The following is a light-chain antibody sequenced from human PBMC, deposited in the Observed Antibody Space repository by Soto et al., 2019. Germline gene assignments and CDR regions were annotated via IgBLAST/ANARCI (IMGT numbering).Light chain of an antibody. Sequence: IVLTQSPGTLSFSPGERRNLSCRASQSVRGTSLAWYQQTPGQAPRLLIYDASSRATGIPDRFSGGGSGTDFTLTISRLEPEDFAVYYCQHYGSSPPITFGQGTRLEIK. J-gene: IGKJ5*01. V-gene: IGKV3-20*01. CDR2: DAS. CDR1: QSVRGTS. CDR3: QHYGSSPPIT.